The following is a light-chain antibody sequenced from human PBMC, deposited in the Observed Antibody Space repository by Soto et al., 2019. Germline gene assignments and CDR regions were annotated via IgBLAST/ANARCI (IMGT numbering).Light chain of an antibody. V-gene: IGLV1-40*01. J-gene: IGLJ3*02. Sequence: QAVVTQPPSVSGAPGQRVTISCTGKNSNLGAGYDVHWYQQLPGAAPKLVIFGNRNRPSGVPERFSGSKSGTSASLAITGLQAEDEADYYCQAYDYSLTAFVFGGGTKLTVL. CDR2: GNR. CDR1: NSNLGAGYD. CDR3: QAYDYSLTAFV.